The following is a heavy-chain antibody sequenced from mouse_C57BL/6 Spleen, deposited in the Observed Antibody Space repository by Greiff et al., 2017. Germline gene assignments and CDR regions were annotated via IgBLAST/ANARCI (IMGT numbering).Heavy chain of an antibody. CDR3: TRDGGIRRGDYFDY. CDR2: ISSGGDYI. CDR1: GFTFSSSA. V-gene: IGHV5-9-1*02. Sequence: EVKLQESGEGLVKPGGSLKLSCAASGFTFSSSAMSWVRQTPEKRLEWVAYISSGGDYIYYADTVKGRFTISRDNARNTLYLQMSSLKSEDTAMYYCTRDGGIRRGDYFDYWGQGTTLTVSS. D-gene: IGHD2-12*01. J-gene: IGHJ2*01.